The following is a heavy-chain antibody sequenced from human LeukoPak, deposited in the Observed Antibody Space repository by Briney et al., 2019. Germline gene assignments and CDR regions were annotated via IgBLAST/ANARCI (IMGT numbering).Heavy chain of an antibody. CDR2: INPNSGGT. CDR1: GYTFTSYG. CDR3: ARDLVGAIDFQH. V-gene: IGHV1-2*02. D-gene: IGHD1-26*01. Sequence: GASVKVSCKASGYTFTSYGINWVRQAPGQGLEWMGWINPNSGGTNYAQKFQGRVTMTRDTSISTAYMELSRLRSDDTAVYYCARDLVGAIDFQHWGQGTLVTVSS. J-gene: IGHJ1*01.